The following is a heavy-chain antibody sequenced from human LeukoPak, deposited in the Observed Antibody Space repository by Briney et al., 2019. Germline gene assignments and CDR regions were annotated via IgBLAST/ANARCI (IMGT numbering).Heavy chain of an antibody. Sequence: SETLSLTCTVSGGSISSSSYYWGWIRQPPGKGLEWIGSIYYSGSTYYNPSLKSRVTISVDTSKNQFSLKLSSVTAADTAVYYCARHDPVIGGMDVWGQGTTVTVSS. CDR3: ARHDPVIGGMDV. J-gene: IGHJ6*02. CDR2: IYYSGST. V-gene: IGHV4-39*01. CDR1: GGSISSSSYY. D-gene: IGHD3-16*02.